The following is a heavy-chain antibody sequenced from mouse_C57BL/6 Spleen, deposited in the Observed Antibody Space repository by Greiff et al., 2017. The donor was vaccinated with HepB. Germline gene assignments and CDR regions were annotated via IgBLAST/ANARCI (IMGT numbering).Heavy chain of an antibody. CDR2: IDPSDSYT. CDR3: ARNYGSPWYFDV. CDR1: GYTFTSYW. V-gene: IGHV1-50*01. Sequence: QVQLQQPGAELVKPGASVKLSCKASGYTFTSYWMQWVKQRPGQGLEWIGEIDPSDSYTNYNQKFKGKATLTVDTSSSTAYMQLSSLTSEDSAVYYCARNYGSPWYFDVWGKGTTVTVSS. J-gene: IGHJ1*03. D-gene: IGHD1-1*01.